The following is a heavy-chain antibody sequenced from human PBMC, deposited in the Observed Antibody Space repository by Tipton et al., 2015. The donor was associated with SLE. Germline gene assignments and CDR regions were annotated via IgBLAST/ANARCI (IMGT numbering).Heavy chain of an antibody. CDR3: ARGPAPQKTDSSGWSHFDY. Sequence: LRLSCTVYGGSFSGYYWSWIRQPPGKGLEWIGEINHSGSTNYNPSLKSRVTISVDTSKNQFSLKLSSVTAADTAVYYCARGPAPQKTDSSGWSHFDYWGQGTLITVSS. CDR2: INHSGST. D-gene: IGHD6-19*01. V-gene: IGHV4-34*01. J-gene: IGHJ4*02. CDR1: GGSFSGYY.